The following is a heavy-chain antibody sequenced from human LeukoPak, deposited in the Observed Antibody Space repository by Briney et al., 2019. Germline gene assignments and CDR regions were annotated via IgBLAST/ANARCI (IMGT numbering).Heavy chain of an antibody. D-gene: IGHD6-13*01. Sequence: ASVKVSCKASGYTFTSYGISWVRQAPGQGLERMGWISAYNGNTNYAQKLQGRVTMTTDTSTSTAYMELRSLRSDDTAVYYCARGSIAKYYYGMDVWGQGTTVTVSS. CDR3: ARGSIAKYYYGMDV. CDR2: ISAYNGNT. CDR1: GYTFTSYG. J-gene: IGHJ6*02. V-gene: IGHV1-18*01.